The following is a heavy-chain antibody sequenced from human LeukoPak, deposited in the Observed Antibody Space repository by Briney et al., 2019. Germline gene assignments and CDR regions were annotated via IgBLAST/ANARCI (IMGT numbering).Heavy chain of an antibody. Sequence: SETLSLTCTVSGGSISSGDYYWSWIRQPPEKGLEWITYMYYSGSTYYNPSLKSRVTMSADTSKNQYSPKLRSVTAAETAVYYCARPHYYDSRIGTWGQGILVTVSS. J-gene: IGHJ5*02. CDR3: ARPHYYDSRIGT. D-gene: IGHD3-22*01. CDR2: MYYSGST. V-gene: IGHV4-30-4*08. CDR1: GGSISSGDYY.